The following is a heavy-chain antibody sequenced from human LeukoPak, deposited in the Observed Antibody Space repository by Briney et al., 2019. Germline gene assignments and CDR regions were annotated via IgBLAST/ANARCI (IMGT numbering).Heavy chain of an antibody. V-gene: IGHV1-18*01. J-gene: IGHJ4*02. CDR3: AREVSSGWYSGNDY. CDR1: GYTFTSYG. D-gene: IGHD6-19*01. Sequence: ASVKVSCKASGYTFTSYGISWVRQAPGQGLEWMGWISAYNGNTNYAQKLQGRVTTTTDTSTSTAYMELRSLRSDDTAVYYCAREVSSGWYSGNDYWGQGTLVTVSS. CDR2: ISAYNGNT.